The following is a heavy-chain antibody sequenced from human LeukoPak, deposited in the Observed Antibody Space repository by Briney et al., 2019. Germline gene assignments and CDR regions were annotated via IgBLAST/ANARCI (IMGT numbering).Heavy chain of an antibody. CDR3: AKAAVYSKRWTPFDD. J-gene: IGHJ4*02. V-gene: IGHV3-53*05. D-gene: IGHD1-26*01. Sequence: GGSLRLSCAASGFTVSSNYMSWVRQAPGKGLEWVSVLYSGGTTHYADSVKGRFTISRDNSKNTVYLQMNSLRPEDTAVYYCAKAAVYSKRWTPFDDWGRGTLVTVSS. CDR2: LYSGGTT. CDR1: GFTVSSNY.